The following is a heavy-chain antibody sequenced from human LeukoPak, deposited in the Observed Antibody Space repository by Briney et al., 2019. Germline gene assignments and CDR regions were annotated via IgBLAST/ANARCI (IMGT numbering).Heavy chain of an antibody. D-gene: IGHD2-15*01. CDR1: GGSISSYY. J-gene: IGHJ5*02. V-gene: IGHV4-59*01. CDR2: IYYSGST. Sequence: PSETLSLTCTVSGGSISSYYYSWIRQPPGKGLEWIGYIYYSGSTSYNPSLKSRVTISVDTSNNQFSLKLRSVTAADTAVYYCARDGVAATERWFDPWGQGTLVTVSS. CDR3: ARDGVAATERWFDP.